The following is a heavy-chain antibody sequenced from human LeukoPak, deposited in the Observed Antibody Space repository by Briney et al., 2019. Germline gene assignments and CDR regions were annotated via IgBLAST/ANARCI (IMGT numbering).Heavy chain of an antibody. CDR3: AKDSEVNCSSTSCYMPNWFDP. CDR2: ISGSGGST. V-gene: IGHV3-23*01. D-gene: IGHD2-2*01. CDR1: GFTFSSYW. Sequence: PGGSLRLSCAASGFTFSSYWMSWVRQAPGKGLEWVSAISGSGGSTYYADSVKGRFTISRDNSKNTLYLQMNSLRAEDTAVYYCAKDSEVNCSSTSCYMPNWFDPWGQGTLVTVSS. J-gene: IGHJ5*02.